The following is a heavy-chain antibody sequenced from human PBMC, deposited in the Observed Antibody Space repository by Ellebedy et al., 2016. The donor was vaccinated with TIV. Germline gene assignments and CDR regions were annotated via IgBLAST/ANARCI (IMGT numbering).Heavy chain of an antibody. CDR1: GFTFSSYA. CDR2: IKQDGSEK. J-gene: IGHJ5*02. CDR3: AKDAYCSGGSCYFKWFDP. Sequence: PGESLRLSCAASGFTFSSYAMSWVRQAPGKGLEWVANIKQDGSEKYYVDSVKGRFTISRDNAKNSLYLQMNSLRAEDTAVYYCAKDAYCSGGSCYFKWFDPWGQGTLVTVSS. V-gene: IGHV3-7*03. D-gene: IGHD2-15*01.